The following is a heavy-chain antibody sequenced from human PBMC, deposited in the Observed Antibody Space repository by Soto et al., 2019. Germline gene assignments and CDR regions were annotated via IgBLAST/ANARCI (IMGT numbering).Heavy chain of an antibody. CDR1: GFTFSNAW. J-gene: IGHJ5*02. V-gene: IGHV3-15*07. D-gene: IGHD3-10*01. Sequence: EVQLVESGGGLVKPGGSLRLSCVASGFTFSNAWMNWVRQTPGKGLEWVGRIKSKADGTTTNYAAPVKDRFTISRDDSKNTPEPQMNRLKTEDAAVYYCATGYYGSGTYSSWGQGTLVTVSS. CDR3: ATGYYGSGTYSS. CDR2: IKSKADGTTT.